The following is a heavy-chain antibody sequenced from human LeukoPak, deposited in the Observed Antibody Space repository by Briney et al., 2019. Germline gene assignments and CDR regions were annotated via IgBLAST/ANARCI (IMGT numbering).Heavy chain of an antibody. D-gene: IGHD2-2*01. V-gene: IGHV1-18*04. CDR3: ARDTPYVVVVPAAIVSSSYGMDV. CDR1: GYTFTSYG. Sequence: ASVKVSCKASGYTFTSYGISWVRQAPGQGLERMGWISAYNGNTNYAQKLQGRVTMTTDTSTSTAYMELRSLRSDDTAVYYCARDTPYVVVVPAAIVSSSYGMDVWGKGTTVTVSS. CDR2: ISAYNGNT. J-gene: IGHJ6*04.